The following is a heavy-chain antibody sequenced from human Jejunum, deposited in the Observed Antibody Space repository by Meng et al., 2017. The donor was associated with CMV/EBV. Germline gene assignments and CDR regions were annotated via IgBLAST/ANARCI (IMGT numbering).Heavy chain of an antibody. J-gene: IGHJ6*02. CDR1: FSFSSYA. CDR3: AKPDYELHHYYYGIDV. V-gene: IGHV3-23*01. D-gene: IGHD4-17*01. Sequence: FSFSSYAMSWVRQAPGKGLEWVSALSGSGGSTYYADSVKGRFTISRDNSKNTLYLQMNSLRVEDTALYYCAKPDYELHHYYYGIDVWGQGTTVTVSS. CDR2: LSGSGGST.